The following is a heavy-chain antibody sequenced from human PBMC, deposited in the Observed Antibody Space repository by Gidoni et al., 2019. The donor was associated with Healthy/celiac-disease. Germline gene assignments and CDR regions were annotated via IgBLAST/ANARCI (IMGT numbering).Heavy chain of an antibody. CDR3: ARDRGYSYGYFDY. D-gene: IGHD5-18*01. V-gene: IGHV4-31*03. Sequence: QLQLQESCPGLVKPSQTLSLTCTVSGDSISSGGYYWSWIRQHPGKGLEWIGYIYYSGSTYYNPSLKSRVTRSVDTSKNQFSLKLSSVTAADTAVYYCARDRGYSYGYFDYWGQGTLVTVSS. CDR2: IYYSGST. CDR1: GDSISSGGYY. J-gene: IGHJ4*02.